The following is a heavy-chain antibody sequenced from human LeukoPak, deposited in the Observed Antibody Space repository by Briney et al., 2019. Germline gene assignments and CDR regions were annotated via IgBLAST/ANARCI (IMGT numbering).Heavy chain of an antibody. D-gene: IGHD5-18*01. CDR1: GGSISSGGYY. CDR3: ARDRTARSNWYFDL. CDR2: IYYSGST. Sequence: PSETLSLTCTVSGGSISSGGYYWSWIRQHPGKGLEWLGYIYYSGSTYYNPSLKSRVTISVDTSKNQFSLKLSSVTAADTAVYYCARDRTARSNWYFDLWGRGTLVTVSS. V-gene: IGHV4-31*03. J-gene: IGHJ2*01.